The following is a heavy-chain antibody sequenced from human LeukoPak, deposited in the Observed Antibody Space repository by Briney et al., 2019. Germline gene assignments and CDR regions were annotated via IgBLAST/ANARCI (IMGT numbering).Heavy chain of an antibody. V-gene: IGHV3-23*01. CDR3: AKDPGVSSGHNWFDP. CDR2: ISGSGGST. J-gene: IGHJ5*02. Sequence: GGSLRLSCAASGFTFSSYAMSWVRQAPGKGLEWVSAISGSGGSTYYADSVKGRFTISRDNSKNTLYLQMNSLRAEDTAVYYCAKDPGVSSGHNWFDPWGQGTLVTVSS. D-gene: IGHD3-22*01. CDR1: GFTFSSYA.